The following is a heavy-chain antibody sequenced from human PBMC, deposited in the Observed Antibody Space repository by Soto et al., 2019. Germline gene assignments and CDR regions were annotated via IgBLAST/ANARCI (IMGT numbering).Heavy chain of an antibody. J-gene: IGHJ4*02. CDR3: GTDPSGYRRDY. Sequence: GSLRLSCTASGFTFSNVWMSWVRQAPGKGLEWVGRIKSKTDGGTTAYAVPVKGRIAISRDDSKNTLYLQMNSLKTEDTAVYYCGTDPSGYRRDYWGQGTLGTVSS. CDR2: IKSKTDGGTT. D-gene: IGHD6-13*01. V-gene: IGHV3-15*01. CDR1: GFTFSNVW.